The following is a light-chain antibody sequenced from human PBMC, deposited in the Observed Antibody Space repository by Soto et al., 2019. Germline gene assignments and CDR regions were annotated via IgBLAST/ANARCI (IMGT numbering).Light chain of an antibody. CDR2: GVT. Sequence: QSALTQPTSVSGSPGQSITISCTGNHNDIGTYDYFYWYQQHPGRAPRLLIYGVTTRPSGISDRFSASKSGLTASLPISGLQPADEADYYCSSFTSDRIYVFGPGTKLTVL. CDR1: HNDIGTYDY. J-gene: IGLJ1*01. CDR3: SSFTSDRIYV. V-gene: IGLV2-14*03.